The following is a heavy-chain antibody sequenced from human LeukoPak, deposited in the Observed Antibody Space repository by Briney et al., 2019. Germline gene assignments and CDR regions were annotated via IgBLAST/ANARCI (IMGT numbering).Heavy chain of an antibody. CDR1: GGTFSSYA. CDR2: IIPIFGTA. J-gene: IGHJ3*02. CDR3: ARERTYDSSGPNKIFEDI. Sequence: GASVKVSCKASGGTFSSYAISWVRQAPGQGLEWMGGIIPIFGTANYAQKFQGRVTITADESTSTAYMELSSLRSEDTAVYYCARERTYDSSGPNKIFEDIWGQGTMVTVSS. D-gene: IGHD3-22*01. V-gene: IGHV1-69*01.